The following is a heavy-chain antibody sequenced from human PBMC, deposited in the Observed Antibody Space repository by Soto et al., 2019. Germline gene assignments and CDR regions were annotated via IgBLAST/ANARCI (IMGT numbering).Heavy chain of an antibody. CDR2: IKQDGSEK. D-gene: IGHD2-8*01. J-gene: IGHJ6*02. CDR1: GFTFSSYW. Sequence: PGGSLRLSCAASGFTFSSYWMSWVRQAPGKGPEWVANIKQDGSEKYYVDSVKGRFTISRDNAKNSLYLQMNSLRAEDTAVYYCARTLGYCTNGVCPYYYYGMDVWGQGTTVTVSS. CDR3: ARTLGYCTNGVCPYYYYGMDV. V-gene: IGHV3-7*03.